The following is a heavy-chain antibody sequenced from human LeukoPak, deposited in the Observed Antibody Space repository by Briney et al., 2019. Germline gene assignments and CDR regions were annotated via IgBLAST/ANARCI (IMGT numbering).Heavy chain of an antibody. Sequence: GGSLRLSCAASGFTFNDYEMTWVRQAPGKGLEWVTSISSSSSYIYYADSVKGRFTISRDNAKNSLYLQMNSLRAEDTAVYYCARDQRAVQKDYWGQGTLVTVS. J-gene: IGHJ4*02. CDR3: ARDQRAVQKDY. V-gene: IGHV3-21*01. D-gene: IGHD1-1*01. CDR2: ISSSSSYI. CDR1: GFTFNDYE.